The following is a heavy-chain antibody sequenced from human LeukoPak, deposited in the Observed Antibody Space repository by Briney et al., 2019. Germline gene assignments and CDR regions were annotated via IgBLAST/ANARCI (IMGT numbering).Heavy chain of an antibody. D-gene: IGHD5-24*01. CDR3: ARARREMVDY. J-gene: IGHJ4*02. Sequence: PSGTLSLTCTVSGGSISSSSYYWGWIRQPPGKGLEWIGSIYYSGSTYYNPSLKSRVTISVDTSKNQFSLKLSSVTAADTAVYYCARARREMVDYWGQGTLVTVSS. V-gene: IGHV4-39*01. CDR2: IYYSGST. CDR1: GGSISSSSYY.